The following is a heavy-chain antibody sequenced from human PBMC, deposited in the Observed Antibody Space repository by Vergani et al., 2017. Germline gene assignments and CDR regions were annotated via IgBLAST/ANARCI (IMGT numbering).Heavy chain of an antibody. CDR2: INPNSGGT. CDR1: GYTFTGYY. V-gene: IGHV1-2*02. J-gene: IGHJ6*03. Sequence: QVQLVQSGAEVKKPGASVKVSCKASGYTFTGYYMHWVRQAPGQGLEWMGWINPNSGGTNYAQKFQGRVTMTRDTSISTAYMELSRLRSDDTAVYYCARVYWEPNERYCSSTSCYTYYYMDVWGKGTTVTVSS. D-gene: IGHD2-2*02. CDR3: ARVYWEPNERYCSSTSCYTYYYMDV.